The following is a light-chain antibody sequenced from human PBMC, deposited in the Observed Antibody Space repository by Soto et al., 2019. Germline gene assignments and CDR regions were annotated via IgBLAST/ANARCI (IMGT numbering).Light chain of an antibody. V-gene: IGKV3-20*01. Sequence: ILLTQSPVTLSLSPGERATLSCRSSQSVSSSYLAWYQQKPGQAPRLLIYGASSRATGIPDRFSGSGSGTDFTLTISRLEPEDFAVYYCQQYGSSLLTFGGGTKVDIK. CDR2: GAS. CDR1: QSVSSSY. CDR3: QQYGSSLLT. J-gene: IGKJ4*01.